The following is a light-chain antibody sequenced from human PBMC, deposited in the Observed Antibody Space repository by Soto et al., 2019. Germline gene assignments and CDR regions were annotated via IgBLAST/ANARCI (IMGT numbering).Light chain of an antibody. CDR1: QSISSW. Sequence: DIQVTQSPSTLSASVGDRFTITCRASQSISSWLAWYQQKPGKAPKLLIYKASSLESGVPSRFSGSGSGTEFTLTISSLQPDDFATYYCQQYNSYSTFGQGTKVDIK. CDR3: QQYNSYST. CDR2: KAS. J-gene: IGKJ1*01. V-gene: IGKV1-5*03.